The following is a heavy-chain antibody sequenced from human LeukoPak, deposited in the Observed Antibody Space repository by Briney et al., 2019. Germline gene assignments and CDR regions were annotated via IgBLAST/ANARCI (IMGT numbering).Heavy chain of an antibody. V-gene: IGHV3-20*04. Sequence: GGSLRLSCVASGYTFDDYGMSWVRQAPGKGREWVSGINWNGGSTGYADSVKGRFTISRDNAKNSLYVQMNSLRGEDTAMYYCARASSYYDISGYQNFDYWGQGTLVTVSS. CDR1: GYTFDDYG. CDR2: INWNGGST. J-gene: IGHJ4*02. D-gene: IGHD3-22*01. CDR3: ARASSYYDISGYQNFDY.